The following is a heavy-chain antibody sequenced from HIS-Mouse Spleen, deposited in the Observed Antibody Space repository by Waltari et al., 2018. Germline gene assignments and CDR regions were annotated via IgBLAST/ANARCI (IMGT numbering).Heavy chain of an antibody. Sequence: VQLQESGPGLVKPSETLSPTCTVPGGSISSYYWRWIRLPRGQGLAWVGRIYTSGRTNYNPSLKSRVTMSVDTSKNQFSLKLSSVTAADTAVYYCARDFHDFWSGYYGGDKKHDAFDIWGQGTMVTVSS. CDR1: GGSISSYY. CDR3: ARDFHDFWSGYYGGDKKHDAFDI. D-gene: IGHD3-3*01. V-gene: IGHV4-4*07. J-gene: IGHJ3*02. CDR2: IYTSGRT.